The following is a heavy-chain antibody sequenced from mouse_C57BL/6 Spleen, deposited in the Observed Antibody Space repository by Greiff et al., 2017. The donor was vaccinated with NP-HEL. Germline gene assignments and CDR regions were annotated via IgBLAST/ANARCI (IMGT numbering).Heavy chain of an antibody. CDR2: IDPSDSYT. Sequence: QVQLQQSGAELVKPGASVKLSCKASGYTFTSYWMQWVKQRPGQGLEWIGEIDPSDSYTNYNQKFKGKATLTVDTSSSTAYMQLSSLTSEDSAVYYCARRGGTYFDYWGQGTTLTVSS. CDR1: GYTFTSYW. V-gene: IGHV1-50*01. D-gene: IGHD4-1*01. CDR3: ARRGGTYFDY. J-gene: IGHJ2*01.